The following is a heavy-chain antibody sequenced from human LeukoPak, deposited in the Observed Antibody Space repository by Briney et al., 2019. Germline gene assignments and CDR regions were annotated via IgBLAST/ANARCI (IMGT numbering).Heavy chain of an antibody. CDR3: ATDRSMVRGGDNWFDP. CDR1: GGTFSSYT. V-gene: IGHV1-69*04. Sequence: SVKVSCKASGGTFSSYTISWVRQAPGQGLEWMGRIIPILGIANYAQKFQGRVTITADKSASTAYMELSSLRSEDTAVYYCATDRSMVRGGDNWFDPWGQGTLVTVSS. D-gene: IGHD3-10*01. J-gene: IGHJ5*02. CDR2: IIPILGIA.